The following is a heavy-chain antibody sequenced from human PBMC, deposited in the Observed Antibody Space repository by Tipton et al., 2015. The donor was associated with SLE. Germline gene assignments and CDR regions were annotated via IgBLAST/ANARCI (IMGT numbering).Heavy chain of an antibody. D-gene: IGHD3-9*01. CDR3: AKDGTGYFYFYYGMDV. V-gene: IGHV3-30*02. CDR1: GFTFSSYA. Sequence: GSLRLSCAASGFTFSSYAMHWVRQAPGKGLEWVSFIRYDGSNKYYADSVKGRFTISRDNTKITLYLQMNILRAEDTAVYYCAKDGTGYFYFYYGMDVWGQGTTVTVSS. CDR2: IRYDGSNK. J-gene: IGHJ6*02.